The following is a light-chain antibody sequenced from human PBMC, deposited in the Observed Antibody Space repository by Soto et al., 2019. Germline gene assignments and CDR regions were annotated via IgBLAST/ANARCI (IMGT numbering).Light chain of an antibody. CDR3: PQDYNYPTT. J-gene: IGKJ2*01. CDR1: QGIRND. Sequence: AIQMTQSPSSLSASVGDRVTITCRASQGIRNDLGWYQQKPGKAPKLLIYAASSLQSWVPSRFRGSGSGTDFTLTISSLQPEDFATYYCPQDYNYPTTFGQGTKLEIK. V-gene: IGKV1-6*01. CDR2: AAS.